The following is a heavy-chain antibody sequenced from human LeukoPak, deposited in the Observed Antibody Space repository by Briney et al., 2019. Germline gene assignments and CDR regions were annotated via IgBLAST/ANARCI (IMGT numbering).Heavy chain of an antibody. J-gene: IGHJ4*02. CDR1: GFTFADYG. Sequence: AGSLRLSCAASGFTFADYGMSWVRQAPGKGLEWVSGINRNGGSTGYADSVKGRFTITRDNAKNSLYLQMNSLRADYTALYYCARDGGTTEVIGGGYFDYWGQGTLVTVSS. V-gene: IGHV3-20*04. D-gene: IGHD4-23*01. CDR3: ARDGGTTEVIGGGYFDY. CDR2: INRNGGST.